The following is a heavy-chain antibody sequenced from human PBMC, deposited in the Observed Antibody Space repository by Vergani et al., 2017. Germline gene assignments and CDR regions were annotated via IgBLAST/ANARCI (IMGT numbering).Heavy chain of an antibody. CDR2: IKSKTDGGTT. V-gene: IGHV3-15*01. CDR1: GFTFSNAW. CDR3: TTGVRHIVVVY. Sequence: EVQLVESGGGLVKPGGSLRLSCAASGFTFSNAWMSWVRQAPGKGLEWVGRIKSKTDGGTTDYAAPVKGRFTISRDDSKNTLYLQMNSLKTDDTAVYYCTTGVRHIVVVYWGQGTLVTVSS. J-gene: IGHJ4*02. D-gene: IGHD2-21*01.